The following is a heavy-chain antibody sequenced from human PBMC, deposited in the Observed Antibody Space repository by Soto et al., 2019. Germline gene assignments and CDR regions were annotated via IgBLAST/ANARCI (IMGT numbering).Heavy chain of an antibody. J-gene: IGHJ4*02. CDR3: ASLKMTTVHFEGEDY. CDR2: INHSGST. V-gene: IGHV4-34*01. CDR1: GGSFSGYY. Sequence: QVQLQQWGAGLLKPSETLSLTCAVYGGSFSGYYWSWIRQPPGKGLEWIGEINHSGSTNYNPSLKSRVTLSVDTSKNQFSLKLSSVTAADTAVYYCASLKMTTVHFEGEDYWGQGTLVTVSS. D-gene: IGHD4-17*01.